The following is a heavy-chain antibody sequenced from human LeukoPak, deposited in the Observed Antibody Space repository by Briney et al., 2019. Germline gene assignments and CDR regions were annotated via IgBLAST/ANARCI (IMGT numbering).Heavy chain of an antibody. V-gene: IGHV3-7*03. CDR2: IKQDGSEK. J-gene: IGHJ2*01. CDR1: GFTFTNYW. D-gene: IGHD1-26*01. CDR3: AKALSLGREGYFDL. Sequence: GGSLRLSCAASGFTFTNYWVNWVRQAPGKGLEWGANIKQDGSEKYYVDSVKGRFTISRDNSKNTRYLQMKSLRAEDTAVYYCAKALSLGREGYFDLWGRGTLVPVSS.